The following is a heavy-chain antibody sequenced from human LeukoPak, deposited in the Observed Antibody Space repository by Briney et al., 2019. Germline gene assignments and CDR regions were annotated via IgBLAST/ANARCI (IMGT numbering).Heavy chain of an antibody. CDR3: ARLFSYSSGWIDY. Sequence: PSETLSLTCTVSGGSISSGSYYWSWIRQPAGKGLEWIGRIYTSGSTNYNPSLKSRVTMSVDTSKNQFSLKLSSVTAADTAVYYCARLFSYSSGWIDYWGQGTLVTVSS. CDR2: IYTSGST. J-gene: IGHJ4*02. D-gene: IGHD6-19*01. CDR1: GGSISSGSYY. V-gene: IGHV4-61*02.